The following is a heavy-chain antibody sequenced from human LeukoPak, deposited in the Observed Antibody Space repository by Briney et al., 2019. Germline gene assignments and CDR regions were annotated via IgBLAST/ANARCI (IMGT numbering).Heavy chain of an antibody. CDR1: GGSISSYY. J-gene: IGHJ3*02. V-gene: IGHV4-4*09. Sequence: SQTLSLTCTVSGGSISSYYWSWIRQPPGKGLEWIGYIYTSGSTNYNPSLKSRVTISVDTSKNQFSLKLSSVTAADTAVYYCARNEAFDIWGQGTTVTVSS. CDR2: IYTSGST. CDR3: ARNEAFDI.